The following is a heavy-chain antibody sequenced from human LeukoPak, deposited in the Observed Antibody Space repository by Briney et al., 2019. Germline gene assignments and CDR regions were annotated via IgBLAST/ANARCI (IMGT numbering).Heavy chain of an antibody. Sequence: GGSLGLSCAVSGFTFGNYWMSWVRQTPGQGPEWVANIKRDGSERYYVDSVKGRFTISRDNAKSSLFLEMSSLGVEDTAVYYCARTTSFMFYYWGQGTLVTVSS. D-gene: IGHD1-1*01. CDR1: GFTFGNYW. CDR2: IKRDGSER. J-gene: IGHJ4*02. CDR3: ARTTSFMFYY. V-gene: IGHV3-7*03.